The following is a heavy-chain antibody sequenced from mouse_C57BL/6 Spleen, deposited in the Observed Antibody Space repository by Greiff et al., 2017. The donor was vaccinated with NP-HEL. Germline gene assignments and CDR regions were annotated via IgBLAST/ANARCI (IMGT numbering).Heavy chain of an antibody. Sequence: QVQLQQPGAELVRPGASVKLSCKASGYTFTSYWMHWVKQRPGQGLEWIGEIDPSDSYTNYNQKFKGKSTLTVDKSSSTAYMQLSSLTSEDSAVYYCAVLTGLAWFAYWGQGTLVTVSA. CDR1: GYTFTSYW. J-gene: IGHJ3*01. D-gene: IGHD4-1*01. CDR2: IDPSDSYT. V-gene: IGHV1-69*01. CDR3: AVLTGLAWFAY.